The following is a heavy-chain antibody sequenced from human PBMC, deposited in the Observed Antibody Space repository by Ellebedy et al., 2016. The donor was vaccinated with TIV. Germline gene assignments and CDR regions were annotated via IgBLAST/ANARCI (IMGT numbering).Heavy chain of an antibody. CDR1: GFTFSSYS. Sequence: GGSLRLSXAASGFTFSSYSMNWVRQAPGKGLEWVSSISSSSSYIYYADSVKGRFTISRDNAKNSLYLQMNSLRAEDTAVYYCARGYPGYCSSTSCRNAFDIWGQGTMVTVSS. D-gene: IGHD2-2*01. CDR2: ISSSSSYI. J-gene: IGHJ3*02. V-gene: IGHV3-21*01. CDR3: ARGYPGYCSSTSCRNAFDI.